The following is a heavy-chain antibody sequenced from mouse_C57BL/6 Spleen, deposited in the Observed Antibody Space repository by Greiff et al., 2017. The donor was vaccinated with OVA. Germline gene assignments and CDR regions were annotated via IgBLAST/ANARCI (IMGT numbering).Heavy chain of an antibody. CDR3: ARGDTTVVARYWYFDV. CDR1: GYTFTSYW. V-gene: IGHV1-69*01. J-gene: IGHJ1*03. Sequence: QVQLQQSGAELVMPGASVKLSCKASGYTFTSYWMHWVKQRPGQGLEWIGEIDPSDSYTNYNQKFKGKSTLTVDKSSSTAYMQLSSLTSEDSAVYYCARGDTTVVARYWYFDVWGTGTTVTVSS. D-gene: IGHD1-1*01. CDR2: IDPSDSYT.